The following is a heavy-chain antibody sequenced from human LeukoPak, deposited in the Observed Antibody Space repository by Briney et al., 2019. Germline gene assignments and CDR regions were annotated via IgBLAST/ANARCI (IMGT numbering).Heavy chain of an antibody. CDR1: GFTFDSHA. CDR2: ISGSGGST. Sequence: GGSLRLSCAASGFTFDSHAMAWVRQAPGAGLEWVSAISGSGGSTYYADSVKGRFTISRDNSKNTLYLQMNSLRAEDTAVYYCAKNQLHCSSTSCYDYWGQGTLVTVSS. D-gene: IGHD2-2*01. V-gene: IGHV3-23*01. CDR3: AKNQLHCSSTSCYDY. J-gene: IGHJ4*02.